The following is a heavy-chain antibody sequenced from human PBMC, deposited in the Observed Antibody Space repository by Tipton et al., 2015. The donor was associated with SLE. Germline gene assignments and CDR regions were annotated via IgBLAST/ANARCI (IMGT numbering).Heavy chain of an antibody. D-gene: IGHD6-13*01. CDR3: ARLNRYSSHGVFDY. V-gene: IGHV4-39*07. Sequence: TLSLTCTVSGGSISSSSYYWGWIRQPPGKGLEWIGSIYYSGSTNYNPSLKSRVTISVDTSKNQFSLKLSSVTAADTAVYYCARLNRYSSHGVFDYWGQGTLVTVSS. J-gene: IGHJ4*02. CDR1: GGSISSSSYY. CDR2: IYYSGST.